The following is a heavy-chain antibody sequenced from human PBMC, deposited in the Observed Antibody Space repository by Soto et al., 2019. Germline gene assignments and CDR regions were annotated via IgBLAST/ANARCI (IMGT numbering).Heavy chain of an antibody. V-gene: IGHV1-69*12. CDR1: GGTFSSYA. D-gene: IGHD2-8*01. Sequence: QVQLVQSGAEGKKPGSSVKVSCKASGGTFSSYAISWLRQAPGQGLEWMGGIIPIFGTANYAQKFQGRVTITADEATSTEYMELSSLRSEETAVYYFARGELVGDIVLMVYAGYYGMDVWGQGTTVTVSS. J-gene: IGHJ6*02. CDR2: IIPIFGTA. CDR3: ARGELVGDIVLMVYAGYYGMDV.